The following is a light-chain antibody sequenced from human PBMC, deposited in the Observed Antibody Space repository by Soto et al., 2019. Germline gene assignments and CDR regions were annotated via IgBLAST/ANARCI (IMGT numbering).Light chain of an antibody. CDR1: QSVDNS. CDR2: AAS. V-gene: IGKV3-15*01. J-gene: IGKJ2*01. Sequence: IVMTQSPATLSVSPGERATLSCRASQSVDNSLAWYQKRPGQPPRLLIYAASARATGTPVRCSGSGSGTEFTLTISSLQSEDFAVYYCQMYNHRPPRYTFGPGTKLEIK. CDR3: QMYNHRPPRYT.